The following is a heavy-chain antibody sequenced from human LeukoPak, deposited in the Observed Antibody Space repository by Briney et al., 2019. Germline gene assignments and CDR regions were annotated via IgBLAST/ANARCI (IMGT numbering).Heavy chain of an antibody. CDR3: ARQYYYDSSGYYTPYDY. D-gene: IGHD3-22*01. Sequence: ASVKVSCKASGYTFTNYYMHWVRQAPGQGLEWMGIINPSGGGTSYAQKFQGRVTMTRDTSISTAYMELSRLRSDDTAVYYCARQYYYDSSGYYTPYDYWGQGTLVTVSS. CDR1: GYTFTNYY. V-gene: IGHV1-46*01. J-gene: IGHJ4*02. CDR2: INPSGGGT.